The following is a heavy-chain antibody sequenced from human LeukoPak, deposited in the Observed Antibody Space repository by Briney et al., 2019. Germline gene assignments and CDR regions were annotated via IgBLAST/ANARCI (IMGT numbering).Heavy chain of an antibody. J-gene: IGHJ4*02. CDR3: ARDLTGTPGY. CDR1: GFTFSSYS. Sequence: PGGSLRLSCAASGFTFSSYSMNWVRQAPGKGLEWVSFISSSSSYIYYADSVKGRFTISRDNAKNSLYLQMNSLRAEDTAVYYCARDLTGTPGYWGQGTLVTVSS. CDR2: ISSSSSYI. V-gene: IGHV3-21*06. D-gene: IGHD1-7*01.